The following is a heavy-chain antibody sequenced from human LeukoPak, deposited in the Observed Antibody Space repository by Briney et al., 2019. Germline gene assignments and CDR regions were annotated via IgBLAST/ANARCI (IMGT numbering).Heavy chain of an antibody. CDR2: INPNSGGT. V-gene: IGHV1-2*04. D-gene: IGHD1-26*01. J-gene: IGHJ6*02. Sequence: ASVKVSCKTSGYTFTGHYMHWVRQAPGQGLEWMGRINPNSGGTNYAQKFQGWVTMTRDTSISTAYMELSRLRSDDTAVYYCARERIVGATAGYYYYGMDVWGQGTTVTVSS. CDR3: ARERIVGATAGYYYYGMDV. CDR1: GYTFTGHY.